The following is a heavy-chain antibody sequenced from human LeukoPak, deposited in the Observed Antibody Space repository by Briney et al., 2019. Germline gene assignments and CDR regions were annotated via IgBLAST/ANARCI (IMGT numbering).Heavy chain of an antibody. D-gene: IGHD2-2*02. CDR2: INPNSGGT. CDR3: ARDRFGLVVPAAILNY. CDR1: GYTFTGYY. Sequence: ASVKVSCKASGYTFTGYYMHWVRQAPGQGLEWMGWINPNSGGTNYAQKFQGRVTMTRDTSISTAYMELGRLRSDDTAVYYCARDRFGLVVPAAILNYWGQGTLVTVSS. V-gene: IGHV1-2*02. J-gene: IGHJ4*02.